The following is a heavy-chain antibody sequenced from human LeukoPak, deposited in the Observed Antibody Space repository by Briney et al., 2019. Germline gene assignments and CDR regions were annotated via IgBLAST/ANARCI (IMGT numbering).Heavy chain of an antibody. V-gene: IGHV1-46*01. Sequence: VASVKVSCKASGYTFTSYYMHWVRQAPGQGLEWMGIINPSGGSTSYAQKFQGRVTMTRDMSTSTVYMELSSLRSEDTAVYYCAISAAAFFPDYYYMDVWGKGTTVTVSS. D-gene: IGHD3-3*02. J-gene: IGHJ6*03. CDR2: INPSGGST. CDR3: AISAAAFFPDYYYMDV. CDR1: GYTFTSYY.